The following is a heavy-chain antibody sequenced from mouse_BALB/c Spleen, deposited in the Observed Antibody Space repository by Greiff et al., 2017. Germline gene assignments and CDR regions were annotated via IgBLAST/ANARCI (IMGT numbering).Heavy chain of an antibody. CDR1: GFTFSSFG. CDR2: ISSGSSTI. Sequence: EVQGVESGGGLVQPGGSRKLSCAASGFTFSSFGMHWVRQAPEKGLEWVAYISSGSSTIYYADTVKGRFTISRDNPKNTLFLQMTSLRSEDTAMYYCARWVYYFDYRGQGTTLTVSS. CDR3: ARWVYYFDY. J-gene: IGHJ2*01. V-gene: IGHV5-17*02.